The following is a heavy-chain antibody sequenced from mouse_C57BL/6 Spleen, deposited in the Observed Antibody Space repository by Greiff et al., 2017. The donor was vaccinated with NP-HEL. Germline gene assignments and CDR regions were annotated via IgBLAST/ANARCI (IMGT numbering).Heavy chain of an antibody. CDR3: ARWYYGNYGAMDY. V-gene: IGHV3-8*01. Sequence: DVKLVESGPGLAKPSQTLSLTCSVTGYSITSDYWNWIRKFPGNKLEYMGYISYSGSTYYNPSLKSRISITRDTSKNQYYLQLNSVTTEDTATYYCARWYYGNYGAMDYWGQGTSVTVSS. CDR2: ISYSGST. D-gene: IGHD2-1*01. CDR1: GYSITSDY. J-gene: IGHJ4*01.